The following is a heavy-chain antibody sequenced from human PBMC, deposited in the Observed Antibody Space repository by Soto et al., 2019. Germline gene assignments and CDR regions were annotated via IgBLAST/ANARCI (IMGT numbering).Heavy chain of an antibody. V-gene: IGHV4-39*01. D-gene: IGHD2-21*02. CDR2: IYYSGST. J-gene: IGHJ4*02. CDR1: GGSISSSSYY. CDR3: ARKYCGGDCYILGYFDY. Sequence: QLQLQESGPGLVKPSETLSLTCTVSGGSISSSSYYWGWIRQPPGKGLEWIGSIYYSGSTYYNPSLKSRVTISVDTSKNQFSLKLSSVTAADTAVYYCARKYCGGDCYILGYFDYWGQGTLVTVSS.